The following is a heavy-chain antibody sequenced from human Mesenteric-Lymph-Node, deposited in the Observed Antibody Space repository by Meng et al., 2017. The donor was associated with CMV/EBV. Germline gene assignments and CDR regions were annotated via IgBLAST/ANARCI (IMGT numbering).Heavy chain of an antibody. V-gene: IGHV1-69*05. D-gene: IGHD2-2*01. Sequence: CKSSVGTFSSSAIGWVRQAPGQGLEWMGGIIPIFGTANYAQKFQSRVTITTDESTSTAYMELSSLRSEDTAVYYCARAYPQNNWFDPWGQGTLVTVSS. CDR2: IIPIFGTA. CDR1: VGTFSSSA. J-gene: IGHJ5*02. CDR3: ARAYPQNNWFDP.